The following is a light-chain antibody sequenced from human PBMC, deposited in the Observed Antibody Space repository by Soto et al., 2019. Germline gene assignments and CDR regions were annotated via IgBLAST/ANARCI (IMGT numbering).Light chain of an antibody. J-gene: IGKJ1*01. V-gene: IGKV1-5*03. CDR1: QSISSW. Sequence: DIQMTQSPSTLSASVGDRVTITCRASQSISSWLAWYQQKPGKAPKLLIYKASSLESGVPSRFSGSGSGTEFTLTSSSLQPDDFATYYCQQYSDKETFGQGTKVEIK. CDR2: KAS. CDR3: QQYSDKET.